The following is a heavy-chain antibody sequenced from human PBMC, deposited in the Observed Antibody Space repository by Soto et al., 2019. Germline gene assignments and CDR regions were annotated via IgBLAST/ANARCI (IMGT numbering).Heavy chain of an antibody. D-gene: IGHD4-17*01. J-gene: IGHJ4*02. CDR3: VHRQNGDYASYYFDY. V-gene: IGHV2-5*02. CDR2: IYWDDDK. Sequence: QITLKESGPTLVKPTQTLTLTCTFSGFSLSTTGVGVGWIRQSPGKALEWLALIYWDDDKRYSPFLKSRLTVTEDASKNQVVLTVTNMDPVDTATYFCVHRQNGDYASYYFDYWGQGTLVTVSS. CDR1: GFSLSTTGVG.